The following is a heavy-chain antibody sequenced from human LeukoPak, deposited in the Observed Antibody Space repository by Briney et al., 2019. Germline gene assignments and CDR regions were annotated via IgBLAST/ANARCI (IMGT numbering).Heavy chain of an antibody. CDR1: GFTFSSYW. Sequence: GASLRLSCAASGFTFSSYWMHWVRQVPGKGLVWVARINPGGSSTAYADSVKGRFTISRDNAKNTLYLQMDSLRAEDTAIYYCARSNQADDYWGQGTLVTVSS. CDR3: ARSNQADDY. D-gene: IGHD1-14*01. V-gene: IGHV3-74*01. J-gene: IGHJ4*02. CDR2: INPGGSST.